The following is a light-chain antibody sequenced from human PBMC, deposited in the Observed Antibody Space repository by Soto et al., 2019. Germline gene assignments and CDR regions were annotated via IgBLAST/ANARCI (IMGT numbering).Light chain of an antibody. V-gene: IGLV2-14*03. CDR1: HKGIGTYDY. CDR2: GVT. J-gene: IGLJ1*01. CDR3: SSFTSNRIYV. Sequence: QSVLTQPTSVSGSPGQSITTSPIGNHKGIGTYDYVSWYQQHPGRAPRLLIHGVTTRPSGISDRFSASKSGLTASLTISGLQPEDEADYYCSSFTSNRIYVFGPGTKVTVL.